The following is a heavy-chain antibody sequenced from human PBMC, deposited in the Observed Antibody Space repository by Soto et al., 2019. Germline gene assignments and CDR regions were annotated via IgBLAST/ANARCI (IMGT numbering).Heavy chain of an antibody. D-gene: IGHD1-26*01. V-gene: IGHV1-69*12. CDR1: GGTFRCYA. CDR3: ASHSGSSPEGRYYYGMDV. CDR2: IISIFGTA. Sequence: QVQLVQSGAEVKKPGSSVKVSCKASGGTFRCYAISWVRQAPGQGLQWMGGIISIFGTADYAQKFQGRVKMTANESTSIACMELSSLRSEDTAVYYCASHSGSSPEGRYYYGMDVWGQGTTVTVSS. J-gene: IGHJ6*02.